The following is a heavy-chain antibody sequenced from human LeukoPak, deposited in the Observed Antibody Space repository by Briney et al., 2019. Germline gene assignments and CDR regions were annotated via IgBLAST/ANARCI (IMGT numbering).Heavy chain of an antibody. CDR3: ASVLYCGADCYSGRYFFDY. Sequence: GASVKVSCKASGYTFTDYYMHWVRQAPGQGLEWMGWINPNSGGTNYAQKFQGRVTMTRDTSTSTVYMELSSLRSEDTAVYYCASVLYCGADCYSGRYFFDYWGQGTLVTVSS. CDR1: GYTFTDYY. CDR2: INPNSGGT. D-gene: IGHD2-21*02. V-gene: IGHV1-2*02. J-gene: IGHJ4*02.